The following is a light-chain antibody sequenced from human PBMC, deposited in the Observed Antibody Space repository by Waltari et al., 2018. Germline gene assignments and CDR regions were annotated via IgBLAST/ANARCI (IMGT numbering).Light chain of an antibody. Sequence: SYELTQQSSVSVSPGQTARITCSGDVLANRYTRWFQQKPGQAPVLVISKDSARPSGIPGRFSVSSSGTTVTLTSSGAQVEDEADYYCYSVDDNKRVFGGGTKLTVL. CDR1: VLANRY. CDR3: YSVDDNKRV. J-gene: IGLJ2*01. CDR2: KDS. V-gene: IGLV3-27*01.